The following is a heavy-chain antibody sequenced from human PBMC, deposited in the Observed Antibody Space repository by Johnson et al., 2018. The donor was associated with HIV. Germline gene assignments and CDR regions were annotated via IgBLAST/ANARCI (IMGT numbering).Heavy chain of an antibody. V-gene: IGHV3-33*01. Sequence: VQLVESGGGVVQPGRSLRLSCVASGFTFSTYGMHWVRQAPGKGLEWVAIIRYDGSNKYYADSVKGRFTISRDNSKNTLYLQMNGLRAEDTAVYYCAREQLVLGSFRSDAFDIWGQGTMVTVSS. CDR3: AREQLVLGSFRSDAFDI. D-gene: IGHD6-13*01. CDR2: IRYDGSNK. CDR1: GFTFSTYG. J-gene: IGHJ3*02.